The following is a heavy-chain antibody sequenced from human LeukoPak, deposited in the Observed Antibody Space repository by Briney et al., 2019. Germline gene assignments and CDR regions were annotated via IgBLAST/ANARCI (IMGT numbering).Heavy chain of an antibody. V-gene: IGHV1-8*01. CDR2: MNPNSGNT. J-gene: IGHJ6*02. D-gene: IGHD6-13*01. Sequence: ASVKVSCKASGYTFTSYDINWVRQATGQGLEWMGWMNPNSGNTGYAQKFQGRVTMTRNTSISTAYMELSSLRSEDTAVYYCARGGLIAAAPDVWGQGTTVTVSS. CDR3: ARGGLIAAAPDV. CDR1: GYTFTSYD.